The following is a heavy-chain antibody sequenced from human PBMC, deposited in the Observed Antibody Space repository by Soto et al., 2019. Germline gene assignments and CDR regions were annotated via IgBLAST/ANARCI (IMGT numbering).Heavy chain of an antibody. D-gene: IGHD2-2*01. Sequence: GGSLRLSCAASGFTFSNYAMSWVRQAPGKGLEWVSAISYSGGSTNYADSVKGRFTISRDNSKNTLYLQMNSLRAEDTAVYYCAKDRARGYCTSTSCYGDYYYYMDVWGKGTTVTVSS. J-gene: IGHJ6*03. CDR1: GFTFSNYA. CDR2: ISYSGGST. CDR3: AKDRARGYCTSTSCYGDYYYYMDV. V-gene: IGHV3-23*01.